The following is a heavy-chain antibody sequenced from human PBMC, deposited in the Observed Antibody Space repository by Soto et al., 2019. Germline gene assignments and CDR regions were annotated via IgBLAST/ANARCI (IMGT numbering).Heavy chain of an antibody. CDR2: ISGSDGGT. CDR3: AKVGWNTMTTVTKGYFQH. CDR1: GFTFSRYA. Sequence: EVQLLESGGGLVQPGWSLRLSCAASGFTFSRYAMNWVRQAPGKGLEWVSTISGSDGGTYYADSVMGRFTISSDNSKNTLYLQMNSLRAEDTAVYYCAKVGWNTMTTVTKGYFQHWGQGTLVTVSS. D-gene: IGHD4-17*01. J-gene: IGHJ1*01. V-gene: IGHV3-23*01.